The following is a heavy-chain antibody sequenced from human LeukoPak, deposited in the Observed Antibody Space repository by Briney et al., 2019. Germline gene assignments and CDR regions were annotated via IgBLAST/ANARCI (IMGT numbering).Heavy chain of an antibody. V-gene: IGHV1-69*01. CDR1: GGTFSSYA. Sequence: SVKVSCKASGGTFSSYAISWVQQAPGQGLEWMGGIIPIFGTANYAQKFQGRVTITADESTSTAYMELSSLRSEDTAVYYCARGTYYYGSGSYYDYWGQETLVTVSS. CDR2: IIPIFGTA. J-gene: IGHJ4*02. CDR3: ARGTYYYGSGSYYDY. D-gene: IGHD3-10*01.